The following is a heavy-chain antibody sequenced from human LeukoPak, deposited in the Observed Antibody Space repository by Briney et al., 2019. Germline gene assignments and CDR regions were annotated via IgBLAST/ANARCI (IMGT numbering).Heavy chain of an antibody. CDR2: IYTSGST. CDR1: GGSISSYY. D-gene: IGHD1-26*01. CDR3: ARMGTTTDWFDP. V-gene: IGHV4-4*09. Sequence: PSETLSLTCTVSGGSISSYYWSWIRQPPGKGLEWIGYIYTSGSTNYNPSLKSRVTISVDTSKNQFSLKLSSVTAADTAVYYWARMGTTTDWFDPWGQGTLVTVSS. J-gene: IGHJ5*02.